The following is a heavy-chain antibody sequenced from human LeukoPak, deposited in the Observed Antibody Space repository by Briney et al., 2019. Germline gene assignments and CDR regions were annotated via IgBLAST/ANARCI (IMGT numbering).Heavy chain of an antibody. CDR1: GGSFSSYY. J-gene: IGHJ4*02. Sequence: SETLSLTCAVYGGSFSSYYWTWIRQPPGKGLEWIGEIHYSGSATYNPSLKSRVTISVDTSKNQFSLKLSSVTAADTAVYYCARDRGLNFYGDYGQGSYFDYWGQGTLVTVSS. CDR2: IHYSGSA. V-gene: IGHV4-34*01. CDR3: ARDRGLNFYGDYGQGSYFDY. D-gene: IGHD4-17*01.